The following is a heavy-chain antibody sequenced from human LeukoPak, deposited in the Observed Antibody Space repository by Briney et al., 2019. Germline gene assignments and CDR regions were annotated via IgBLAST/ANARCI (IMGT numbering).Heavy chain of an antibody. V-gene: IGHV3-74*01. CDR1: GFTFSAYW. D-gene: IGHD5-24*01. Sequence: GGSLRLSCAASGFTFSAYWMHWVRQAPGQGLVWVSRTDTEGTSTHCADSVKGRFTVSRDNAKNTVYLQMNSLRAEDTAVYYCARDSYNNVDYWGQGTPVTVSS. J-gene: IGHJ4*02. CDR2: TDTEGTST. CDR3: ARDSYNNVDY.